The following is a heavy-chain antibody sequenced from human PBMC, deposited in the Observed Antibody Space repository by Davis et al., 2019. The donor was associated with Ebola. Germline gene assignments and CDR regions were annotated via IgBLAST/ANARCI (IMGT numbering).Heavy chain of an antibody. J-gene: IGHJ4*02. CDR1: GITFVNAW. CDR3: ARDEGRYGY. D-gene: IGHD3-16*01. CDR2: IKQDGSEK. V-gene: IGHV3-7*01. Sequence: GESLKISCAASGITFVNAWMNWVRQAPGKGLEWVANIKQDGSEKYYVDSVKGRFTISRDNAKNSLYLQMNSLRAEDTAVYYCARDEGRYGYWGQGTLVTVSS.